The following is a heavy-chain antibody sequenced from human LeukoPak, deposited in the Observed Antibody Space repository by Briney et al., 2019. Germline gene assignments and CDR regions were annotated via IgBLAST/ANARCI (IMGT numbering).Heavy chain of an antibody. CDR2: IKQDGSEK. Sequence: PGGSLRLSCAASGFTFSSYWLSWVRQAPGKGLEWVANIKQDGSEKYYVDSVKGRFTISRDNAKNSLYLQMNSLRAEDTAVYYCARDGRGDILTGYYRAPFDYWGQGTLVTVSS. CDR3: ARDGRGDILTGYYRAPFDY. CDR1: GFTFSSYW. V-gene: IGHV3-7*05. D-gene: IGHD3-9*01. J-gene: IGHJ4*02.